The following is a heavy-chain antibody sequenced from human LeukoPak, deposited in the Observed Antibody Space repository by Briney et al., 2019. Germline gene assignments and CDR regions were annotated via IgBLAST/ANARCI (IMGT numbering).Heavy chain of an antibody. CDR2: IIPIFGTA. CDR1: GGTFSSYA. CDR3: ARDAMATKGFDY. D-gene: IGHD5-24*01. J-gene: IGHJ4*02. Sequence: GSSVKVSCKASGGTFSSYAISWVRQAPGQGLEWMGRIIPIFGTANYAQKFQGRVTITTDESTSTAYMELSSLRPEDTAVYYCARDAMATKGFDYWGQGTLVTVSS. V-gene: IGHV1-69*05.